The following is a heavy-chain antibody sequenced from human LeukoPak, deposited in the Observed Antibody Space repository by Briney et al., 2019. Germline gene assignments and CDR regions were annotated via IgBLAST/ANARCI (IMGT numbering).Heavy chain of an antibody. V-gene: IGHV3-53*01. CDR1: GFIVSSNY. J-gene: IGHJ4*02. CDR3: ASPSSSWFDY. D-gene: IGHD6-13*01. Sequence: GGSLRLSCAASGFIVSSNYMNWVRQAPGKGLEWVSVIYRDASAYYADSVKGRFTTSRDNSKNTLYLQMNSLRAEDTAVYYCASPSSSWFDYWGQGTLVTVSS. CDR2: IYRDASA.